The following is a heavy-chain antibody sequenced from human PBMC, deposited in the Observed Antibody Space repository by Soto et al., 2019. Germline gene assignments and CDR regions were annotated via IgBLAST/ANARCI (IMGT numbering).Heavy chain of an antibody. V-gene: IGHV2-5*01. J-gene: IGHJ4*02. Sequence: SGPTLVNPTQTLTLTCTFSGFSLSASGVGVGWIRQPPGKALEWLALIYWNDDKRYSPSLKSRLTITKDTSKNQVVLTMTNMDPVDTATYYCAHRKGNWNEELFDYWGQGTLVTVSS. CDR3: AHRKGNWNEELFDY. CDR2: IYWNDDK. CDR1: GFSLSASGVG. D-gene: IGHD1-20*01.